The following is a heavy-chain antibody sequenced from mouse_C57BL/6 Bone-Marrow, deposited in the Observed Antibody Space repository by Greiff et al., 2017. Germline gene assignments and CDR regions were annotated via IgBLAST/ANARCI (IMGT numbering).Heavy chain of an antibody. D-gene: IGHD1-1*01. J-gene: IGHJ2*01. Sequence: VQLQQSGTVLARPGASVKMSCKTSGYTFTSYWMHWVKQRPGQGLEWIGAIYPGNSDTSYNQKFKGKAKLTAVTSASTAYMELSSLTNDDSSVYYCTRPGQATGENYCDYWGQGTTLTVSS. CDR3: TRPGQATGENYCDY. CDR1: GYTFTSYW. CDR2: IYPGNSDT. V-gene: IGHV1-5*01.